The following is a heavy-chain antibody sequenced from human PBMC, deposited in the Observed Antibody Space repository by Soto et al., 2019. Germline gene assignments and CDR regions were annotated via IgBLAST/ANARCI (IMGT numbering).Heavy chain of an antibody. CDR3: ARRGPYSSSTDY. CDR2: IKQDGSEK. CDR1: GFTFSNYA. V-gene: IGHV3-7*01. Sequence: EAQLLESGGGLVQPGGSLRLSCAASGFTFSNYAMSWVRQAPGKGLEWVANIKQDGSEKYYVDSVKGRFTISRDNAKNSLYLQMNSLRAEDTAVYYCARRGPYSSSTDYWGQGTLVTVSS. J-gene: IGHJ4*02. D-gene: IGHD6-6*01.